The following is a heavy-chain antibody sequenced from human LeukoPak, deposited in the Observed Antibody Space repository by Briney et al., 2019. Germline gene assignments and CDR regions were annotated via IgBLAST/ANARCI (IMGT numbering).Heavy chain of an antibody. CDR2: INTDNGNR. D-gene: IGHD6-13*01. CDR1: GYTFTNYA. Sequence: GASVKVSCKASGYTFTNYAIHRVRQAPGQGLEWMGWINTDNGNRKYAQKFQGRVTITRNTSISTAYMELSSLRSEDTAVYYCARGQQLAVDYWGQGTLVTVSS. V-gene: IGHV1-3*04. J-gene: IGHJ4*02. CDR3: ARGQQLAVDY.